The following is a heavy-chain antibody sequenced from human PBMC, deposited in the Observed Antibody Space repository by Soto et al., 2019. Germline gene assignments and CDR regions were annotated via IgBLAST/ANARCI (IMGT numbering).Heavy chain of an antibody. J-gene: IGHJ5*02. CDR2: IYYSGST. Sequence: SETLSLTCTVSGGSISSGGYYWSWIRQHPGKGLEWIGYIYYSGSTYYNPSLKSRVTISVDTSKNQFSLKLSSVTAADTAVYYCASCYEFWSGSRIRWFDPWGQGNLVTVPS. V-gene: IGHV4-31*03. CDR3: ASCYEFWSGSRIRWFDP. CDR1: GGSISSGGYY. D-gene: IGHD3-3*01.